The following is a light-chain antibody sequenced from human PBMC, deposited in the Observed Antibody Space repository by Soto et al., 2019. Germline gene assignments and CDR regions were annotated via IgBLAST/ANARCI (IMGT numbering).Light chain of an antibody. CDR1: HSVTTH. CDR3: QQRSDSIT. Sequence: IVLPQYTDTLSLSPGERATLSCLASHSVTTHLAWFQQRPGQTPRLLIYDASTRAPGIPARFSGRGSGADFTLTISSLEPEDFAVYYCQQRSDSITFGQGTRLEI. CDR2: DAS. V-gene: IGKV3-11*01. J-gene: IGKJ5*01.